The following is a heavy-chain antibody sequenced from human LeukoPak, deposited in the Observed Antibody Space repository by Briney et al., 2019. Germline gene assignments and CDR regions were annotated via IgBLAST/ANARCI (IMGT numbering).Heavy chain of an antibody. V-gene: IGHV4-34*01. Sequence: SETLSLTCAVYGGSFSGYYWSWIRQPPGKGLEWIGEINHSGSTNYNPSLKSRVTISVDTSKNQFSLKLSSVTAADTAVYYCARDLVVVVAATSGGPYYYYYGMDVWGKGTTVTVSS. CDR1: GGSFSGYY. D-gene: IGHD2-15*01. CDR2: INHSGST. CDR3: ARDLVVVVAATSGGPYYYYYGMDV. J-gene: IGHJ6*04.